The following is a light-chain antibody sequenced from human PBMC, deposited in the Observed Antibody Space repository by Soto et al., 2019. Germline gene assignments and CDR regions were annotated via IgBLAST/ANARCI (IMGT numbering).Light chain of an antibody. V-gene: IGKV1-39*01. Sequence: DIQMTQSPSSLSAPVEDRVISTCRASQNISNHLNWYQQKPGKAPKPLSYAASSLQSGVPSRFSGSTSGTDLTLTISSLPPENFATYSWHQSYSTPTTCGRGTKVEI. CDR2: AAS. J-gene: IGKJ4*02. CDR3: HQSYSTPTT. CDR1: QNISNH.